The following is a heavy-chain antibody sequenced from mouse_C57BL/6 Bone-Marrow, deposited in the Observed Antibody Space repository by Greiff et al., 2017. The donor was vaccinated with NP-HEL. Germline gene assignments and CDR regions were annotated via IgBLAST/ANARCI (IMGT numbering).Heavy chain of an antibody. V-gene: IGHV1-18*01. D-gene: IGHD1-1*01. CDR2: INPNNGGT. CDR1: GYTFTDYN. J-gene: IGHJ4*01. Sequence: EVKLMESGPELVKPGASVKIPCKASGYTFTDYNMDWVKQSHGKSLEWIGDINPNNGGTIYNQKFKGKATLTVDKSSSTAYMELRSLTSEDTAVYYCALRWYAMDYWGQGTSVTVSS. CDR3: ALRWYAMDY.